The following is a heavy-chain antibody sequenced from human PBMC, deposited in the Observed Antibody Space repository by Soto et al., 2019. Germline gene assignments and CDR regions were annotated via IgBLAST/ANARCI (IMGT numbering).Heavy chain of an antibody. CDR3: ARGTGTTWGVFDY. J-gene: IGHJ4*02. CDR1: GGTFSSKG. CDR2: IIPIFDTA. V-gene: IGHV1-69*01. Sequence: QVQLVQSGTEMKKPGSSVKVSCKASGGTFSSKGISWVRQAPGQGLEWMGAIIPIFDTANYAQKFQGRLTITADESTATAYMELSSLRSEDTDVYYCARGTGTTWGVFDYCGQGTLVTVSS. D-gene: IGHD1-1*01.